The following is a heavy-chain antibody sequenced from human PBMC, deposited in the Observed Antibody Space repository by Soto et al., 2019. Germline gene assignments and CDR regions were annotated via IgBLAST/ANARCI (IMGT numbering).Heavy chain of an antibody. V-gene: IGHV4-39*01. CDR3: ARLSSSWYSNFDP. CDR2: IYYSGST. D-gene: IGHD6-13*01. Sequence: SETLSLTSTVSGGSISSSSYYWGWIRQPPGKGLEWIGSIYYSGSTYYNQSLKSRVTISVDTSKNQFSLKLSSVTAADTAVYYCARLSSSWYSNFDPWGQGTLVTVSS. CDR1: GGSISSSSYY. J-gene: IGHJ5*02.